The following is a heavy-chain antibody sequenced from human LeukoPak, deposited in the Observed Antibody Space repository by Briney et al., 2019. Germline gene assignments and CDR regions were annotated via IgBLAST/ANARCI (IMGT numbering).Heavy chain of an antibody. J-gene: IGHJ4*02. V-gene: IGHV4-4*07. CDR3: AREHYDFWSAITREMYYFDY. CDR1: GGSISSYY. D-gene: IGHD3-3*01. CDR2: IYTSGST. Sequence: SETLSLTCTVSGGSISSYYWSWIRQPPGKGLEWIGRIYTSGSTNYNPSLKSRVTMSVDTSKNQFSLKLSSVTAADTAVYYCAREHYDFWSAITREMYYFDYWGQGTLVTVSS.